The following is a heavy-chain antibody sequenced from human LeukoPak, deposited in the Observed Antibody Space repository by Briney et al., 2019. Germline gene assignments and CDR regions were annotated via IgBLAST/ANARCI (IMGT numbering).Heavy chain of an antibody. CDR2: IRYDGSNK. D-gene: IGHD5-18*01. V-gene: IGHV3-30*02. Sequence: GGSLRLSCAASGFTFSSYGMHWVRQAPGKGLEWVAFIRYDGSNKYYADSVKGRFTISRDNSKNTLYLQMNSLRAEDTAVYYCARASRGYNYGSPDYWGQGTLVTVSS. CDR1: GFTFSSYG. CDR3: ARASRGYNYGSPDY. J-gene: IGHJ4*02.